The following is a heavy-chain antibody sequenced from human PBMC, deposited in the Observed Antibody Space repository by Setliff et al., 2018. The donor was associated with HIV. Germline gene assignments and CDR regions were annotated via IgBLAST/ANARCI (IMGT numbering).Heavy chain of an antibody. J-gene: IGHJ4*02. V-gene: IGHV1-69*04. CDR3: ARDNLRAKRDTAMVFAL. Sequence: ASVKVSCKASGGTFSSYTISWVRQAPGQGLEWMGRIIPILGIANYAQKFQGRVTIPADKSTSTAYMELSSLRSEDTAVYYCARDNLRAKRDTAMVFALWGQGTLVTVSS. CDR2: IIPILGIA. CDR1: GGTFSSYT. D-gene: IGHD5-18*01.